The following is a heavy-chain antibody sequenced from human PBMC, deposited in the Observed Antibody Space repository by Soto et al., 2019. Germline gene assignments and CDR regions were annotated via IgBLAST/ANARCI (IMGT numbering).Heavy chain of an antibody. CDR3: AKSFTQSNVWRAYRHKTHFDY. Sequence: EVRLLESGGGLVQPGGSLRLSCEGSGFTFTNYGMDWVRQAPGKGLEWISFISGPGATTYYADAVKGRFIISRDTSKHTLYLQMNSLRAEDTALYYCAKSFTQSNVWRAYRHKTHFDYWGQGALVTVTS. J-gene: IGHJ4*02. V-gene: IGHV3-23*01. CDR1: GFTFTNYG. D-gene: IGHD3-16*01. CDR2: ISGPGATT.